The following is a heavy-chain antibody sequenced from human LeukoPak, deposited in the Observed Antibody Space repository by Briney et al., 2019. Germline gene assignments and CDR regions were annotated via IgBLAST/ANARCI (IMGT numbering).Heavy chain of an antibody. Sequence: SETLSLTCTVSGDSISGYYWTWIRQPPGKGLKWIGYIHYSGNTNYNSSLKSRLDISVDTSKNQLSLQLRSVTPADTAVYYCARRHWQLGYWGQGTLVTVSS. CDR2: IHYSGNT. CDR3: ARRHWQLGY. J-gene: IGHJ4*02. CDR1: GDSISGYY. V-gene: IGHV4-59*03. D-gene: IGHD3-16*01.